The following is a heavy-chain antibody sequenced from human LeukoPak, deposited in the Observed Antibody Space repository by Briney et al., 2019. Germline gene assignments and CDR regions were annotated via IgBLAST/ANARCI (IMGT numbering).Heavy chain of an antibody. CDR3: TTEEYDSSGYDAFDI. CDR1: GFTFDNYA. V-gene: IGHV3-15*01. Sequence: GGSLRLSCAASGFTFDNYAMSWVRQAPGKGLEWVGRIKSKTDGGTTDYAAPVKGIFTISRDDSKNTLYLQMNSLKTEDTAVYYCTTEEYDSSGYDAFDIWGQGTMVTVSS. J-gene: IGHJ3*02. D-gene: IGHD3-22*01. CDR2: IKSKTDGGTT.